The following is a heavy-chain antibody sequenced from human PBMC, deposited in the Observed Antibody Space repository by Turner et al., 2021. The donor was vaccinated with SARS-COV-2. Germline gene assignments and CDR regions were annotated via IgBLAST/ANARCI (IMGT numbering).Heavy chain of an antibody. Sequence: QVQLVQSGAEMKKPGASVKVSCKVSGYTLPEIFIHWVRQAPGKGVEWMGGFDTEDRETIYAQKFQGRVTMTEDTSTDIAYMELSSLSSDDTAVYYCATDPLGWAGYDYWGQGTLVTVSS. J-gene: IGHJ4*02. CDR1: GYTLPEIF. V-gene: IGHV1-24*01. CDR2: FDTEDRET. D-gene: IGHD6-25*01. CDR3: ATDPLGWAGYDY.